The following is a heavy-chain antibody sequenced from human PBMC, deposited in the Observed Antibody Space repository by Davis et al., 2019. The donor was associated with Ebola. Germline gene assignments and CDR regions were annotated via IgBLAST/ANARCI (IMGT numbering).Heavy chain of an antibody. J-gene: IGHJ5*02. CDR3: ARGAGAAGIFGYNWFDP. Sequence: GSLRLSCTVSGGSISSYYWSWIRQPPGKGLEWIGYIYYSGGTNYNPSLKSRVTISVDTSKNQFSLKLSSVTAADTAVYYCARGAGAAGIFGYNWFDPWGQGTLVTVSS. D-gene: IGHD6-13*01. CDR1: GGSISSYY. CDR2: IYYSGGT. V-gene: IGHV4-59*01.